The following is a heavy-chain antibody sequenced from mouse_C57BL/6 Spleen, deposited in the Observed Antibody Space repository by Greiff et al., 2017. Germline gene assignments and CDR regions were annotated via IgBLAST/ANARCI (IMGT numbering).Heavy chain of an antibody. Sequence: QVQLQQSGPELVKPGASVKLSCKASGYTFTSYGINWVKQRPGQGLEWIGDIYPGGGSTKYNEKFKGKATLTVDTSSSTAYMELSSLTSEDSAVYYCARINTTVNFDVEGWGHTATVT. V-gene: IGHV1-55*01. CDR1: GYTFTSYG. D-gene: IGHD1-1*01. CDR3: ARINTTVNFDVEG. CDR2: IYPGGGST. J-gene: IGHJ4*01.